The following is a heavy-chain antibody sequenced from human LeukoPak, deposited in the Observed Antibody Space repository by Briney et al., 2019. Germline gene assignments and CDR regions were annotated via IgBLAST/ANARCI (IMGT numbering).Heavy chain of an antibody. CDR2: IWYDGSSK. J-gene: IGHJ4*02. CDR1: GFTFSSYG. Sequence: PGRSLRLSCAASGFTFSSYGMHWVRQAPGKGLEWVAVIWYDGSSKYYADSVKGRFTISRDNSKNTLYLQMNSLRAEDTAVYYCARDVAGGSGSPDYWGQGTLVTVSS. CDR3: ARDVAGGSGSPDY. V-gene: IGHV3-33*01. D-gene: IGHD3-10*01.